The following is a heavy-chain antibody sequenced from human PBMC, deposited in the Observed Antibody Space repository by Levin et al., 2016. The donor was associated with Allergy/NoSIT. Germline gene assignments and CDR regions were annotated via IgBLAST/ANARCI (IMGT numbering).Heavy chain of an antibody. CDR2: IFSNDEK. Sequence: PGKALEWLAHIFSNDEKSYSTSLKSRLTISKDTSKSQVVLTMTNMDPVDTATYYCARIQVGYSLGYYMDVWGKGTTVTVSS. CDR3: ARIQVGYSLGYYMDV. D-gene: IGHD5-18*01. V-gene: IGHV2-26*01. J-gene: IGHJ6*03.